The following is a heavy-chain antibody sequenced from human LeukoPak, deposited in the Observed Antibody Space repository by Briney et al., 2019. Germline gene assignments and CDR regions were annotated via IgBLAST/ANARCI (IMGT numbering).Heavy chain of an antibody. CDR1: GYTFTIYG. CDR2: ISGYNGNT. Sequence: ASVKVSCKASGYTFTIYGISWVRQAPGKGREWMGWISGYNGNTNYAQKLQGRVTMTTDTSTSTVYMELSSLRSDDTAVYYCTRDLKMGYSSGRYSWGTGSSNDYWGQGTLVTVSS. D-gene: IGHD6-19*01. CDR3: TRDLKMGYSSGRYSWGTGSSNDY. V-gene: IGHV1-18*01. J-gene: IGHJ4*02.